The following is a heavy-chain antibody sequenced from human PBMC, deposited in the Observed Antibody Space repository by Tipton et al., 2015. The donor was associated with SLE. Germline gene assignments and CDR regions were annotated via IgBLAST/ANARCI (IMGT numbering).Heavy chain of an antibody. CDR3: ATFVTIAAAGSDAFDI. CDR2: IFYSGST. Sequence: TLSLTCTVSGGSISSGGYYWSWIRQHPGKGLEWIGYIFYSGSTYYNPSLKSRVTISVDTSKDKFSLKLSSVTAADTAVYYCATFVTIAAAGSDAFDIWGQGTMVTVSS. V-gene: IGHV4-31*03. CDR1: GGSISSGGYY. D-gene: IGHD6-13*01. J-gene: IGHJ3*02.